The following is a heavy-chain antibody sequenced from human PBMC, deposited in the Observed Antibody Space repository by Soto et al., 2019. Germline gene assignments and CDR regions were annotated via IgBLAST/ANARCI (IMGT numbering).Heavy chain of an antibody. J-gene: IGHJ3*02. V-gene: IGHV3-23*01. CDR3: AKDLASGDAYYDFWSGYPDLDAFDI. CDR1: GFTFSSYA. D-gene: IGHD3-3*01. CDR2: ISGSGGST. Sequence: GSLRLSCAASGFTFSSYAMSWVRQAPGKGLEWVSAISGSGGSTYYADSVKGRFTISRDNSKNTLYLQMNSLRAEDTAVYYCAKDLASGDAYYDFWSGYPDLDAFDIWGQGTMVTVSS.